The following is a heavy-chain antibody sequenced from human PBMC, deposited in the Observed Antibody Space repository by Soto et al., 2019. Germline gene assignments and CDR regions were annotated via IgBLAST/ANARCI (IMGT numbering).Heavy chain of an antibody. CDR1: GGSFSGYY. D-gene: IGHD4-4*01. J-gene: IGHJ6*02. V-gene: IGHV4-34*01. CDR2: INHSGST. Sequence: PSETLSLTGAVYGGSFSGYYCSWIRQPPWKGLEWIGEINHSGSTNYNPSLKSRLTISVDTSKNQFSLKLSSVTAADTAVYYCARTHSRYEYAMDVSGQGTTVTLSS. CDR3: ARTHSRYEYAMDV.